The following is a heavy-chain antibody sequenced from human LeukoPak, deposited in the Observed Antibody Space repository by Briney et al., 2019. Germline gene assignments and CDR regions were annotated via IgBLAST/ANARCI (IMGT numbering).Heavy chain of an antibody. D-gene: IGHD3-22*01. J-gene: IGHJ4*02. CDR3: AKDRYYYDSSGYNDY. CDR2: ISWNSGSI. Sequence: SGRSLRLSCAASGFTFDDYAMHWVRHAPGKGLEWVSGISWNSGSIGYADSVKGRFTISRDNAKNSLYLQMNSLRAEDTALYYCAKDRYYYDSSGYNDYWGQGTLATVSS. V-gene: IGHV3-9*01. CDR1: GFTFDDYA.